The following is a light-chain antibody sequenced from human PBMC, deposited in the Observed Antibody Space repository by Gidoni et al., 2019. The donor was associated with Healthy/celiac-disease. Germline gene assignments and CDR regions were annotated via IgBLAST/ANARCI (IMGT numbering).Light chain of an antibody. CDR1: QGINSW. CDR3: QQANSFPGT. V-gene: IGKV1-12*01. Sequence: DIQMTQSPSSVSASVGARVTITCRASQGINSWLAWYQQKPGKAPKLLIYAAASLQSGVPSRFSGSGSGTDFTLTISSLQPEDFATYYCQQANSFPGTFXXXTKVEIK. CDR2: AAA. J-gene: IGKJ1*01.